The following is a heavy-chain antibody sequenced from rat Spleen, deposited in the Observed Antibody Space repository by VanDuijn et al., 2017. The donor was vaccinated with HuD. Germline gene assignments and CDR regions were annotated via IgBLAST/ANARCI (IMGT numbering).Heavy chain of an antibody. V-gene: IGHV5S13*01. J-gene: IGHJ4*01. Sequence: EMQLVESGGDLVQPGGSLQLSCAASGFTFSDYDMAWVRQAPTKGLEWVASISTGGGNTYYRDSVKGRFTISRDNAKNTLYLQMDSLRSEDTATYYCARPCIIRGRGYVMDAWGQGASVTVSS. D-gene: IGHD4-3*01. CDR3: ARPCIIRGRGYVMDA. CDR2: ISTGGGNT. CDR1: GFTFSDYD.